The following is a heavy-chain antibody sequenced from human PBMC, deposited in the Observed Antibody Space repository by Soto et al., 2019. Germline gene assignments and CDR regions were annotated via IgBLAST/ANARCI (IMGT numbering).Heavy chain of an antibody. CDR1: GFTFSSYA. D-gene: IGHD5-18*01. CDR3: AKDKIQRWDDYVYYYCMDV. V-gene: IGHV3-23*01. CDR2: ISCSGGSK. J-gene: IGHJ6*02. Sequence: EVQLLESGGGLVQPGGSLRLSCAASGFTFSSYAMSWVRQAPGKGLEWVSAISCSGGSKYYADSVEGRFTISRDNSKNTLYQQMNSLRAENTAVYYCAKDKIQRWDDYVYYYCMDVWGQGTTVTVSS.